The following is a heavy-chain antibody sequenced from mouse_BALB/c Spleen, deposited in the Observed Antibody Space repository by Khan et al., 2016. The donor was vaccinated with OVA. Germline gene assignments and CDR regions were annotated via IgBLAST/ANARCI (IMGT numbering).Heavy chain of an antibody. CDR3: VNHVSSSAWFTY. D-gene: IGHD1-1*01. Sequence: VQLQESGAELAKPGASVKMSCKASGYTFTSYWMHWVKQRPGQGLEWIGYIDPSTDYTEYNQKFRDKATLTVDKSSTTVYMQLTSLTSEDSAVYSCVNHVSSSAWFTYWGQGTLVTVSA. CDR2: IDPSTDYT. V-gene: IGHV1-7*01. J-gene: IGHJ3*01. CDR1: GYTFTSYW.